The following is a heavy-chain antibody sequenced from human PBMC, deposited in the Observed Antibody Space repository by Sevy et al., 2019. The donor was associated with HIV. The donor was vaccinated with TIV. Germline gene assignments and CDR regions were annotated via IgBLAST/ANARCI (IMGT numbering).Heavy chain of an antibody. V-gene: IGHV3-48*03. Sequence: GGSLRLSCAASGFTFSSYEMNWVRQAPGKGLEWLSHISSSGSSMYYAYSVKGRFTISRDNAKNSLYLQMNSLRAEDTAVYYCARGGRRIDVYNRKDAFDIWGQGTMVTVS. J-gene: IGHJ3*02. CDR3: ARGGRRIDVYNRKDAFDI. D-gene: IGHD1-20*01. CDR1: GFTFSSYE. CDR2: ISSSGSSM.